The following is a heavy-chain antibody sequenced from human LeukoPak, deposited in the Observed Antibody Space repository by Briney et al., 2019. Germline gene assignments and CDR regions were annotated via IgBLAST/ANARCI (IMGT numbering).Heavy chain of an antibody. Sequence: SVKVSCKASGGTFSSYAISWVRQAPGQGLEWMGGIIPIFCTANYAQKFQGRVTITADESTSTAYMELSSLRSGDTAVYYCARDRSSSWYYYYMDVWGKGTTVTVSS. CDR3: ARDRSSSWYYYYMDV. CDR2: IIPIFCTA. V-gene: IGHV1-69*01. D-gene: IGHD6-13*01. CDR1: GGTFSSYA. J-gene: IGHJ6*03.